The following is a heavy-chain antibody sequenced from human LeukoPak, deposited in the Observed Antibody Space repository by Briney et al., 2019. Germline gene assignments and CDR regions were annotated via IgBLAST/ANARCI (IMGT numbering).Heavy chain of an antibody. J-gene: IGHJ2*01. V-gene: IGHV4-4*07. D-gene: IGHD6-13*01. CDR3: ARVSSSWYQDWYFDL. Sequence: SETLSLTCTVSGGSISSYDWSWIRQPAGKRLEWIGRIYTKGSTNYNPSLKSRVIMSVDTSKNQFSLKLSSVTAADTAVYYCARVSSSWYQDWYFDLWGRGTLVTVSS. CDR1: GGSISSYD. CDR2: IYTKGST.